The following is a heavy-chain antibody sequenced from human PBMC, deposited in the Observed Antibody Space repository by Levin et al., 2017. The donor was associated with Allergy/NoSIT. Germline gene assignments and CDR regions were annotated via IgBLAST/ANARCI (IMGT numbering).Heavy chain of an antibody. D-gene: IGHD2-15*01. CDR3: ARASWAAVDY. CDR1: GFTFSSYS. Sequence: GESLKISCAASGFTFSSYSMNWVRQSPGKGLEWVSYITSSSTTIYYADSVKGRFTISRDNGKNSVYLQMNSVRDEDTAVYYCARASWAAVDYWGQGTLVTVSS. V-gene: IGHV3-48*02. J-gene: IGHJ4*02. CDR2: ITSSSTTI.